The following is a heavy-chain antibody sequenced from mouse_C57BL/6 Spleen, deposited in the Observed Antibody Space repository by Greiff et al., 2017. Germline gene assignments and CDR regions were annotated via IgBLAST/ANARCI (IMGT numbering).Heavy chain of an antibody. Sequence: DVQLVESGGGLVKPGGSLKLSCAASGFTFSSYAMSWVRQTPEKRLEWVATISDGGSYTYYPDNVKGRFTISRDNAKNNLYLQMSHLKSEDTAIYYCARDLYYYGSSYVGGAMDYWGQGTSVTVSS. J-gene: IGHJ4*01. CDR1: GFTFSSYA. CDR3: ARDLYYYGSSYVGGAMDY. D-gene: IGHD1-1*01. V-gene: IGHV5-4*01. CDR2: ISDGGSYT.